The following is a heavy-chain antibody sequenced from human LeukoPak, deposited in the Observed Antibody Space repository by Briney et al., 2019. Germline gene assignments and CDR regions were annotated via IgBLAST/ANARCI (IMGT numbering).Heavy chain of an antibody. CDR2: VYHSGSA. CDR3: ARGLVSGDGALVDY. J-gene: IGHJ4*02. Sequence: SETLSLTCAVSGGSISGGRYSWNWIRQPPGKGLEWIGFVYHSGSAYYNPSLESRVAISVDRSRSQFSLKLNSVTAADTAVCFCARGLVSGDGALVDYWGQGTLVTVSS. CDR1: GGSISGGRYS. D-gene: IGHD7-27*01. V-gene: IGHV4-30-2*01.